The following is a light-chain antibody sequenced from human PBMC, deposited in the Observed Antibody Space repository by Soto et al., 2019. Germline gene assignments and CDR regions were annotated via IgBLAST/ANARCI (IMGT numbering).Light chain of an antibody. J-gene: IGLJ1*01. Sequence: QSVLTQPASVSGSPGQSITISCTGTSSDVGGYNYVSWYQQHPGKVPKLMIYDVSNRPSGVSNRFSGSKSGNTASLTISGLQAEDEADYYCSSYTSSGTYVFGIGTKLTVL. CDR1: SSDVGGYNY. V-gene: IGLV2-14*03. CDR2: DVS. CDR3: SSYTSSGTYV.